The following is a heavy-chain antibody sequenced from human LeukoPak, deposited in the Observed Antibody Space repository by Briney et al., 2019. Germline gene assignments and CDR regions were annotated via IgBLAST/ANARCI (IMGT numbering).Heavy chain of an antibody. D-gene: IGHD5-18*01. CDR3: ARGYSYEPIDY. Sequence: SETLSLTCTVSGYSISSGYYWGWIRQPPGKGLEWIGSIYHSGSTYYNPSLKSRVTISVDTSKNQFSLKLSSVTAADTAVYYWARGYSYEPIDYWGQGTLVTVSS. CDR2: IYHSGST. CDR1: GYSISSGYY. V-gene: IGHV4-38-2*02. J-gene: IGHJ4*02.